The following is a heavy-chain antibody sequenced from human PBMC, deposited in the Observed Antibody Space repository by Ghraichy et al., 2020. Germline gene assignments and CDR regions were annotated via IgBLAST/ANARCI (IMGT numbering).Heavy chain of an antibody. CDR1: GGSISSYY. V-gene: IGHV4-59*01. CDR2: IYYSGST. CDR3: ARDQRGDYDFWSGSNWFDP. Sequence: SETLSLTCTVSGGSISSYYWSWIRQPPGKGLEWIGYIYYSGSTNYNPSLKSRVTISVDTSKNQFSLKLSSVTAAVTAVYYCARDQRGDYDFWSGSNWFDPWGQGTLVTVSS. J-gene: IGHJ5*02. D-gene: IGHD3-3*01.